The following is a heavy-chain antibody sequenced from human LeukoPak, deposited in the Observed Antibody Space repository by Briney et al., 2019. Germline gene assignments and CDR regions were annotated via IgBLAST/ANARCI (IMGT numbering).Heavy chain of an antibody. Sequence: GGSLRLSCAASGFTFSGSAMHWVRQASGKGLEWVGRIRSKANSYATAYAASVKGRFTISRDDSKNTLYLQMNSLKTEDTAVYYCTTDPYYDSSGYYFYWGQGTLVTVSS. V-gene: IGHV3-73*01. CDR2: IRSKANSYAT. D-gene: IGHD3-22*01. J-gene: IGHJ4*02. CDR1: GFTFSGSA. CDR3: TTDPYYDSSGYYFY.